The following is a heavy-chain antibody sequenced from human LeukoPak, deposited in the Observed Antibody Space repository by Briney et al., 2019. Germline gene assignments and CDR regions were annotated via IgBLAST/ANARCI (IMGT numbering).Heavy chain of an antibody. CDR3: AKVIGGSSAWYARGFDY. D-gene: IGHD2-15*01. CDR2: IQNDESNK. Sequence: GGSLRLSCAASGFTLRTYGMHWVRQAPGKGLEWVAFIQNDESNKYYADSVKGRFTISRDNSKNALYLQMNSLRAEDTAVYFCAKVIGGSSAWYARGFDYWGQGTLVTVSS. V-gene: IGHV3-30*02. CDR1: GFTLRTYG. J-gene: IGHJ4*02.